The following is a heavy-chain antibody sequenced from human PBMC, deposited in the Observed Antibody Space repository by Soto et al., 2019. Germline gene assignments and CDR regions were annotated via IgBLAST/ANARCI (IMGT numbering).Heavy chain of an antibody. J-gene: IGHJ4*02. Sequence: SLRLSCAASGFTFSSYAMHWVRQAPGKGLEWVAVISYDGSNKYYADSVKGRFTISRDNSKNTLYLQMNSLRAEDTAVYYCAREEGGDYGVSFDYWGQGTLVTVSS. CDR1: GFTFSSYA. D-gene: IGHD4-17*01. V-gene: IGHV3-30-3*01. CDR2: ISYDGSNK. CDR3: AREEGGDYGVSFDY.